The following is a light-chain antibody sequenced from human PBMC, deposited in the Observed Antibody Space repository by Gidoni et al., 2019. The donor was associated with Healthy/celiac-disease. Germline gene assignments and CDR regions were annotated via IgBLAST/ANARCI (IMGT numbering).Light chain of an antibody. J-gene: IGKJ1*01. CDR2: GAS. V-gene: IGKV1-39*01. CDR3: QQSYSTPWT. Sequence: DIQMTQSPSSLSASVGDRVTITCRASQSISSYLNWYQQKPGKAPNLLIYGASSWQSGVPSRFSGSGSGTDFTLTISILQPEVFATYYCQQSYSTPWTFGQGTKVEIK. CDR1: QSISSY.